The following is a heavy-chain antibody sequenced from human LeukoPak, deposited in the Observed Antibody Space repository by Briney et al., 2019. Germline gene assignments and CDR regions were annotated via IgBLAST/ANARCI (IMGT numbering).Heavy chain of an antibody. CDR2: IKQDETET. V-gene: IGHV3-7*01. D-gene: IGHD3-3*01. J-gene: IGHJ3*02. Sequence: GGSLRLSCAASGFTFNSYWMSWVRQAPGKGLEWVANIKQDETETYSVDSVKGRFTISRDNAKNSLYLQMNSLRVDDTAVYYCARDLRNHDCWSGGAFDIWGQGTMVTV. CDR3: ARDLRNHDCWSGGAFDI. CDR1: GFTFNSYW.